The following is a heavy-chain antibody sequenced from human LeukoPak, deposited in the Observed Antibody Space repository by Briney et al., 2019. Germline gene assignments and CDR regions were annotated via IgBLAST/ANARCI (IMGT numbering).Heavy chain of an antibody. Sequence: GASVKVSFKASGGTFNHYAISWVRQAPGQGLEWMGGIIPIFGTANYAQKFQGRVTITADESTSTAYMELSSLRSDDTAVYYCARVWGRSSSSLMGYWSQGTLVTVSS. J-gene: IGHJ4*02. CDR1: GGTFNHYA. V-gene: IGHV1-69*13. CDR2: IIPIFGTA. D-gene: IGHD6-13*01. CDR3: ARVWGRSSSSLMGY.